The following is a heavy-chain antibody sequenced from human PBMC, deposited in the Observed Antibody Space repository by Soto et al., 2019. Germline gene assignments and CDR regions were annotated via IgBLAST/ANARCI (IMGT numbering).Heavy chain of an antibody. V-gene: IGHV3-64D*08. CDR3: VKWESPQYYYDSSGPYYFDY. J-gene: IGHJ4*02. CDR2: ISSNGGST. CDR1: GFTFSSYA. Sequence: GGSLRLSCSASGFTFSSYAMHWVRQAPGKGLEYVSAISSNGGSTYYADSVKGRFTISRDNSKNTLYLQMSSLRAEDTVVYYCVKWESPQYYYDSSGPYYFDYWGQGTLVTVSS. D-gene: IGHD3-22*01.